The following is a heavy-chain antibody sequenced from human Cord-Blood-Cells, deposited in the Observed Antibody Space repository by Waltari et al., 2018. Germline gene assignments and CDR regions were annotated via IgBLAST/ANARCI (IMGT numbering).Heavy chain of an antibody. V-gene: IGHV1-24*01. J-gene: IGHJ3*02. D-gene: IGHD3-9*01. CDR1: GYTLPELS. Sequence: QVQLVQSGAEVKKHGASVKVSSTVSGYTLPELSIPSFRQAPGKGLEWMGGFDPEDGETIYAQKFQGRVTMTEDTSTDTAYMELSSLRSEDTAVYYCATDILTGDAFDIWGQGTMVTVSS. CDR2: FDPEDGET. CDR3: ATDILTGDAFDI.